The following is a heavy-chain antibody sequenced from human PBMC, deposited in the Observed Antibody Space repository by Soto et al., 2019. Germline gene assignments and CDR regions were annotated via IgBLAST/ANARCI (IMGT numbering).Heavy chain of an antibody. J-gene: IGHJ5*02. V-gene: IGHV4-34*01. Sequence: QVQLQQWGAGLLKPSETLSLTCAVYGGSFSGYYWSWIRQPPGTGLEGFGEINHSGSTNYNPSLKSRVTISGDTSRSQFPVKMSPVTAADTAVYYCARGGYRSGWFDPWGQGTLVTVS. CDR3: ARGGYRSGWFDP. CDR2: INHSGST. CDR1: GGSFSGYY. D-gene: IGHD6-19*01.